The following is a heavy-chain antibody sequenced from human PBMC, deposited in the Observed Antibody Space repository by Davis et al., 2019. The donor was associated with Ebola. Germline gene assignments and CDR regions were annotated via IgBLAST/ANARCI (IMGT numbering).Heavy chain of an antibody. J-gene: IGHJ4*02. CDR1: GFTFSNYW. V-gene: IGHV3-7*01. Sequence: GESLKISCAASGFTFSNYWMTWVRQAPGKGLEWVANINKDGSERYYVDSVKGRFTISRDNAKNSLYLQMNSLRAEDTAVYYCARDLGEGIVVVPAAADYWGQGTLVTVSS. CDR3: ARDLGEGIVVVPAAADY. D-gene: IGHD2-2*01. CDR2: INKDGSER.